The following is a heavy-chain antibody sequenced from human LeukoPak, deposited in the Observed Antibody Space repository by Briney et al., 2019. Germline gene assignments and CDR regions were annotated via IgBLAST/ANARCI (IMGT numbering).Heavy chain of an antibody. D-gene: IGHD5-12*01. CDR3: ARGGYSFDY. CDR1: GFTFTQHW. CDR2: LHPDGSER. V-gene: IGHV3-7*01. J-gene: IGHJ4*02. Sequence: GGSLRLSCVASGFTFTQHWMTWVRQAPGKGLEWVARLHPDGSERNYVGSVEGRFTVFGDNAKGSLFLQMHSLRVEDTAVYYCARGGYSFDYLGQGTLVTVPS.